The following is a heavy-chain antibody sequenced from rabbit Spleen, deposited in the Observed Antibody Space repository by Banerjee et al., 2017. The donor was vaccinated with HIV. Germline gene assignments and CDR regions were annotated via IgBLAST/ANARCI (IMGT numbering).Heavy chain of an antibody. CDR1: GFSFSSNDY. CDR2: IAGSSSGFT. V-gene: IGHV1S45*01. D-gene: IGHD2-1*01. J-gene: IGHJ4*01. Sequence: QEQLEESGGDLVKPGASLTLTCTASGFSFSSNDYICWVRQAPGKGLEWISCIAGSSSGFTYSATWAKGRFTISKTSSTTVPLQVTSVTAADTATYFCARGSASMTMVITGYYFNLWGPGTLVTVS. CDR3: ARGSASMTMVITGYYFNL.